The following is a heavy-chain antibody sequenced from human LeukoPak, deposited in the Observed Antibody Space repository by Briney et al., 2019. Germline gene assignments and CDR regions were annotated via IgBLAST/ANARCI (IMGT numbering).Heavy chain of an antibody. J-gene: IGHJ5*02. V-gene: IGHV4-4*07. D-gene: IGHD3-9*01. Sequence: SETLSLTCTVSGGSISSYYWSWIRQPAGKGLEWIGRIYTSGSTNYNPSLKSRVTMSVDTSKNQFSLKLSSVTAADTAVYYCAREEGGHYDFLTGYYMYNWFDPWGQGTLVTVSS. CDR1: GGSISSYY. CDR2: IYTSGST. CDR3: AREEGGHYDFLTGYYMYNWFDP.